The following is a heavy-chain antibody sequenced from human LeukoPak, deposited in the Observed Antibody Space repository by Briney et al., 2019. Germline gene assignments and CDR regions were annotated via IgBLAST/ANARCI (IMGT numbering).Heavy chain of an antibody. CDR1: GGSISSYY. Sequence: SETLSLTCTVSGGSISSYYWSWIRRPPGKGLEWIGYIYYSGSTNYNPSLKSRVTISVDTSKNQFSLKLSSVTAADTAVYYCARSPAYCGGDCFVFDYWGQGTLVTVSS. V-gene: IGHV4-59*01. D-gene: IGHD2-21*02. CDR3: ARSPAYCGGDCFVFDY. CDR2: IYYSGST. J-gene: IGHJ4*02.